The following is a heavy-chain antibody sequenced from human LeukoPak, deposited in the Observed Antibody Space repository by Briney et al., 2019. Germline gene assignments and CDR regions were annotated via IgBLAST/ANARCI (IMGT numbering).Heavy chain of an antibody. Sequence: GGSLRLSCSASGFTFSSNAMHWVRQAPGKGLEWVAVISYDGSKTYYADSVKDRFTISRDNSKSTLYLQMNSLRAEDTALYYCAGYSSSWSSFDYWGQATLVTVSP. V-gene: IGHV3-30-3*01. CDR2: ISYDGSKT. J-gene: IGHJ4*02. CDR3: AGYSSSWSSFDY. D-gene: IGHD6-13*01. CDR1: GFTFSSNA.